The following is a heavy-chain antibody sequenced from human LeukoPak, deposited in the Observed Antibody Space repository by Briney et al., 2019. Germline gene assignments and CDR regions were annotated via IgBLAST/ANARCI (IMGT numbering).Heavy chain of an antibody. Sequence: GGSLRLSCTASGFSFSGHWMHWARQLPGKGLVWVSRISPTGSTTSYADSVKGRFTVSRDNAKNTLYLQVNNLRAEDTAVYYCARRGTGHGMDVWGQGTTVIVSS. CDR2: ISPTGSTT. CDR3: ARRGTGHGMDV. J-gene: IGHJ6*02. CDR1: GFSFSGHW. V-gene: IGHV3-74*01. D-gene: IGHD1-1*01.